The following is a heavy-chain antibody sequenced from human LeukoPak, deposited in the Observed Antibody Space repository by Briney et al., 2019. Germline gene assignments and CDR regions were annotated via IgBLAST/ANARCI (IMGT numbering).Heavy chain of an antibody. CDR1: GFTFSSYA. J-gene: IGHJ4*02. CDR2: ISCSCGST. D-gene: IGHD4-17*01. V-gene: IGHV3-23*01. Sequence: GGSLRLSCAASGFTFSSYAMSWVRQAPGKGLGWVSAISCSCGSTYYADSVKGRFTLSRDNSKNTLYLQMNSLRAEDTAVYYFAKGASYGDYREFDYWGQGTLVTVSS. CDR3: AKGASYGDYREFDY.